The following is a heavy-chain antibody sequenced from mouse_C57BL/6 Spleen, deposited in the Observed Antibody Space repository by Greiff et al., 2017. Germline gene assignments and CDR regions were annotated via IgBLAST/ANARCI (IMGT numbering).Heavy chain of an antibody. CDR3: EAEVYGSSHWFAY. D-gene: IGHD1-1*01. J-gene: IGHJ3*01. CDR2: INPSNGGT. V-gene: IGHV1-53*01. CDR1: GYTFTSYW. Sequence: QVQLQQSGTELVKPGASVKLSCKASGYTFTSYWMHWVKQRPGQGLEWIGNINPSNGGTNYNEKFKSKATLTVDKSSSTAYMQLSSLTSEDSAVYYCEAEVYGSSHWFAYWGQGTLVTVSA.